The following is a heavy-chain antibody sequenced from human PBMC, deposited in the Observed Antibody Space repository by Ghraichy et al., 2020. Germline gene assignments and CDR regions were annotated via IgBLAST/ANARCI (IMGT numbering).Heavy chain of an antibody. CDR3: AREHKGDGLYRWFDP. V-gene: IGHV6-1*01. J-gene: IGHJ5*02. CDR1: GDSVSSNSAA. Sequence: LSLTCAISGDSVSSNSAAWNWIRQSPSRGLEWLGRTYYRSKWYNDYAPSVKSRITINADTSKNQFSLQLNSVTPEDTAVYYCAREHKGDGLYRWFDPWGQGTLVTVSS. D-gene: IGHD2-21*02. CDR2: TYYRSKWYN.